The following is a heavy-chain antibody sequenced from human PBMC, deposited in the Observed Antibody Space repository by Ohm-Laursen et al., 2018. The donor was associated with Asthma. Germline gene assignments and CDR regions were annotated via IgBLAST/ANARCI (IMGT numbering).Heavy chain of an antibody. CDR3: ARDVMEWYLPAFDF. CDR2: ISSDETYK. Sequence: SLRLSCSASGFTFSIYALHWVRQAPGKGLEWVAIISSDETYKNYANSVKGRFTISKDNSKNTLYLQMNSLRPDDMAVYYCARDVMEWYLPAFDFWGQGTLVTVSS. V-gene: IGHV3-30*04. D-gene: IGHD3-3*01. J-gene: IGHJ4*02. CDR1: GFTFSIYA.